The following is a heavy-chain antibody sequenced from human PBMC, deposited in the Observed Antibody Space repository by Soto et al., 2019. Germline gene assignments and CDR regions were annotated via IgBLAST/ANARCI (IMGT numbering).Heavy chain of an antibody. J-gene: IGHJ4*02. Sequence: GESLKVSCKGSGYSFASYWIGWVRQMPGKGLEWMGIIYPGDSDTRSSPSFPGQVTISADKSISTAYLQWSSLKASDTAMYYCARRGGYSYGVFDYWGQGTLVTVSS. CDR3: ARRGGYSYGVFDY. V-gene: IGHV5-51*01. CDR1: GYSFASYW. CDR2: IYPGDSDT. D-gene: IGHD5-18*01.